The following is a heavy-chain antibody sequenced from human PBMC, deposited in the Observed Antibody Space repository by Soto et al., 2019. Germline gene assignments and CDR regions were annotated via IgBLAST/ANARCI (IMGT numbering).Heavy chain of an antibody. CDR1: GGSINKFY. J-gene: IGHJ5*02. CDR2: VYATGTT. Sequence: QVQLQESGPGVVKPSETLSLSCSVSGGSINKFYWSWIRKTAGKGLEWMGRVYATGTTDYNPSLRSRVTMSVDISKKTFSLRLTSVTAADTGVYYCVRDGSKTLRDWFDPWGQGELVTVSS. CDR3: VRDGSKTLRDWFDP. V-gene: IGHV4-4*07.